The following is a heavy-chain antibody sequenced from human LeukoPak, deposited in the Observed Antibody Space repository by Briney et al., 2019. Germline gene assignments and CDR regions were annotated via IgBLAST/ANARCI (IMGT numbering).Heavy chain of an antibody. CDR2: ISGSGGST. D-gene: IGHD6-19*01. CDR3: AKVGISRGWNFDY. V-gene: IGHV3-23*01. CDR1: GFTFSSYA. J-gene: IGHJ4*02. Sequence: GGSLRLSCAASGFTFSSYAMSWVRQAPGKGLEWVSAISGSGGSTYYAGSVKGRFTIPRDNSKNTQYLQMNSLRAEDAAVYCCAKVGISRGWNFDYWGQGTLVTVSS.